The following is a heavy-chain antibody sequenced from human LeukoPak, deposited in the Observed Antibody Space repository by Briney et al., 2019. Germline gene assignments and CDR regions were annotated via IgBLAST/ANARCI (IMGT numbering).Heavy chain of an antibody. J-gene: IGHJ3*01. V-gene: IGHV4-34*01. Sequence: PSETLSLTFAVYDGSFSGCYWGWIRQPPGKGLEWIGEINHSGSTNYNPSLKSRVTISVDTSKNQFSLKVSSVTAADTAVYYCARVRAAAATGALDVWGQGTKVTVSS. CDR3: ARVRAAAATGALDV. D-gene: IGHD6-13*01. CDR1: DGSFSGCY. CDR2: INHSGST.